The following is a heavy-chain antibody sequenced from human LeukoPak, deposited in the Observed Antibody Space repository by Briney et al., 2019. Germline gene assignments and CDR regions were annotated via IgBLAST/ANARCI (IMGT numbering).Heavy chain of an antibody. Sequence: PGGSLRLSCAASGFTLSGSAMHWVRQASGKGLEWVGHIRSKANSYATAYAASVKGRFTISRDDSKNTVYLQMNSLRTEDTAVYYCTRHGAGFDYWGQGTLVTVSS. CDR1: GFTLSGSA. D-gene: IGHD6-13*01. CDR2: IRSKANSYAT. V-gene: IGHV3-73*01. J-gene: IGHJ4*02. CDR3: TRHGAGFDY.